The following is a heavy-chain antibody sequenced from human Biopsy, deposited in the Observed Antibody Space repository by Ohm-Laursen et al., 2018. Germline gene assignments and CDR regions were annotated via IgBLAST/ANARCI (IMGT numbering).Heavy chain of an antibody. D-gene: IGHD2-8*02. CDR2: INHSGHT. Sequence: PGTLSLTCTVSSASINLYYWGWIRQSPGKGLEWIGYINHSGHTNYNPSLKSRLTMSVDTSKNQFSLKLTSVTAADTAVYYCARDRIAYCTATSCDNFGLDVWGQGTTATVSS. CDR1: SASINLYY. J-gene: IGHJ6*02. V-gene: IGHV4-59*01. CDR3: ARDRIAYCTATSCDNFGLDV.